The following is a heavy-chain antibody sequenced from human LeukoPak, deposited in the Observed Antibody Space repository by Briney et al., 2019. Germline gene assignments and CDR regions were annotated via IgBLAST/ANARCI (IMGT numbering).Heavy chain of an antibody. CDR3: ARRIRQYYYDSSGYYQKASSYMDV. J-gene: IGHJ6*03. CDR1: GFTFSTYE. Sequence: PGGSLRLSCAASGFTFSTYEMHWVRQAPGKGLEWVALISYDGGKKYYADSVKGRFTISRDNSKNTLYLQMNSLRAEDKAVYYCARRIRQYYYDSSGYYQKASSYMDVWGNGTTVTVSS. V-gene: IGHV3-30*01. D-gene: IGHD3-22*01. CDR2: ISYDGGKK.